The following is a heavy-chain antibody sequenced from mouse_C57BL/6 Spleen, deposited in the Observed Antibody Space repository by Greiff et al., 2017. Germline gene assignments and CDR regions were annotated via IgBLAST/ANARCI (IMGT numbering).Heavy chain of an antibody. Sequence: QVQLQQSGPGLVQPSQSLSITCTVSGFSLTSYGVHWVRQSPGKGLEWLGVIWSGGSTDYNAAFISRLSISKDNSKSQVFFKMNSLQADDTAIYYCASPYYAMFAYWGQGTLVTVSA. J-gene: IGHJ3*01. CDR3: ASPYYAMFAY. D-gene: IGHD1-1*02. V-gene: IGHV2-2*01. CDR2: IWSGGST. CDR1: GFSLTSYG.